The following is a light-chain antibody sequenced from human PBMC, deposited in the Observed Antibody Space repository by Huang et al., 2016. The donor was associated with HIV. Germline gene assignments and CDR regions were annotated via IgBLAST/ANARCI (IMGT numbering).Light chain of an antibody. CDR3: QQYFNAPIT. Sequence: DIVMTQSPDSLAVSLGEKATVNCKSSQSLLYGSNNQNYLAWYQQISGQPPKLLIYWASTRESGVPDRFSGSGSGTDFTLTISSLQAEDVAFYYCQQYFNAPITFGQGTRLEI. CDR2: WAS. V-gene: IGKV4-1*01. CDR1: QSLLYGSNNQNY. J-gene: IGKJ5*01.